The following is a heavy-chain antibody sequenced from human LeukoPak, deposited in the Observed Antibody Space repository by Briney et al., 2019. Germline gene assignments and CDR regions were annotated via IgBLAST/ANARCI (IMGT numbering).Heavy chain of an antibody. V-gene: IGHV4-39*01. D-gene: IGHD3-22*01. J-gene: IGHJ4*02. Sequence: SETLSLTCTVSGGPMRGSSYSWGWIRQPPGKGLEWIGQIYYSGSTQYSPSLKSRVTISIDTFKSQFSLKLISVTAADTAVYYCARLDTSGPDDCWGQGTLVTVSS. CDR1: GGPMRGSSYS. CDR2: IYYSGST. CDR3: ARLDTSGPDDC.